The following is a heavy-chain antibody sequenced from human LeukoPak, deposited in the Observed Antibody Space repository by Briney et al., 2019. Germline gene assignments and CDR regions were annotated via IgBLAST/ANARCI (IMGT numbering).Heavy chain of an antibody. CDR3: AKDKVAVAGTSYFTWFDP. D-gene: IGHD6-19*01. CDR1: GFTFSSYC. CDR2: IRCDGSNK. Sequence: GGSLRLSCAASGFTFSSYCMHWVRQAPGKGLEWVAFIRCDGSNKYYADSVKGRFTISRDNSKNTLYLQMNSLRDEDTAVYYCAKDKVAVAGTSYFTWFDPWGQGTLVTVSS. J-gene: IGHJ5*02. V-gene: IGHV3-30*02.